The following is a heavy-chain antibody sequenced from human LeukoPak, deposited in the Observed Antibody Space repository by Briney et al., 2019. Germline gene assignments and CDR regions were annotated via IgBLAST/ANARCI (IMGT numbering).Heavy chain of an antibody. CDR2: IYYSGST. CDR1: GASISSYY. V-gene: IGHV4-59*01. D-gene: IGHD6-13*01. J-gene: IGHJ4*02. Sequence: KPSETLSLTCTVSGASISSYYCSWIRQPPGKGLEWIGYIYYSGSTNYNPSLRSRVTISVDTSKNQFSLKLSSVTAADTAVYYCGRGRRYSSSWYVIDYWGQGTLVTVSS. CDR3: GRGRRYSSSWYVIDY.